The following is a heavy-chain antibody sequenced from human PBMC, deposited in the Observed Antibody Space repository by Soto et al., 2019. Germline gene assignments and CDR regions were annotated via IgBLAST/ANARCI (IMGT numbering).Heavy chain of an antibody. Sequence: QVQLQESGPGLVKPSETLSLTCSVSGGSISSYDWSWIRQPPGKGLELIGYIYYSGSANYNPTLTSRVTISVDTSTNQFSLKPSSVTAADTAVYYCARRYGGNFDYWGQGTLVTVSS. CDR2: IYYSGSA. CDR1: GGSISSYD. J-gene: IGHJ4*02. V-gene: IGHV4-59*01. CDR3: ARRYGGNFDY. D-gene: IGHD3-16*01.